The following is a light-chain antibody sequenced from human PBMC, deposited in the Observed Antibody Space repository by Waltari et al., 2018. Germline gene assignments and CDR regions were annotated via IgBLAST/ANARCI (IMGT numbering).Light chain of an antibody. J-gene: IGLJ3*02. V-gene: IGLV4-69*01. Sequence: QLVLTQSPSASASLGASVKHTCTLSSGHSTHVIAWIQKRPEKGPRVVRKVNSDGSHSKGARVPGHFSGSSSGAERYLPISSLQSEDEADEYCRTGGHGTWVFGGGTKLTVL. CDR3: RTGGHGTWV. CDR1: SGHSTHV. CDR2: VNSDGSH.